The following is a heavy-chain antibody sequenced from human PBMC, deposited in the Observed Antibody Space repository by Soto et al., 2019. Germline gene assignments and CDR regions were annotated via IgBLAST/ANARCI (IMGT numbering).Heavy chain of an antibody. CDR1: GYTFSAHY. J-gene: IGHJ4*02. Sequence: EVQLVEAGGGLVQPGGSLRLSCAASGYTFSAHYMEWVRQSPGKGLEWVGRIRNRANSHTTFYAASVKGRFTISRDDSKNSLFLEMNSLKTEDTAVYYCATLERIVGGTWDYWGQGTLVTVSS. D-gene: IGHD1-26*01. CDR2: IRNRANSHTT. V-gene: IGHV3-72*01. CDR3: ATLERIVGGTWDY.